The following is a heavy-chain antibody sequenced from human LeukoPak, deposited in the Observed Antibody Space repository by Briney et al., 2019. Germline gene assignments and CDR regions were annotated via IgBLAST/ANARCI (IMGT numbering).Heavy chain of an antibody. CDR1: GFTFDDYA. Sequence: PGGSLRLSCAASGFTFDDYAMHWVRQAPGKGLERVSGISWNSGSIGYADSVKGRFTISRDNAKNSLYLQMNSLRAEDMALYYCAKGRCSSTSCHLDMDVWGKGTTVTVSS. V-gene: IGHV3-9*03. J-gene: IGHJ6*03. D-gene: IGHD2-2*01. CDR3: AKGRCSSTSCHLDMDV. CDR2: ISWNSGSI.